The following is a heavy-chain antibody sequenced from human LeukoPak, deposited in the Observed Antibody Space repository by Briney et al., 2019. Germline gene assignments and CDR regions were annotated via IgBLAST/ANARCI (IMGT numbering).Heavy chain of an antibody. J-gene: IGHJ4*02. V-gene: IGHV3-7*01. CDR2: IKQYGSEK. D-gene: IGHD3-16*02. CDR1: GFTFSSYW. CDR3: ARETDDYDYVWGRYPTVRVNYFDY. Sequence: GGSLRLSCAASGFTFSSYWMSWVRQAPGKGLEWAANIKQYGSEKYYVDSVKGRFTISRDNAKNSLYLQMNSLRAEDTAVYYCARETDDYDYVWGRYPTVRVNYFDYWGQGTLVTVSS.